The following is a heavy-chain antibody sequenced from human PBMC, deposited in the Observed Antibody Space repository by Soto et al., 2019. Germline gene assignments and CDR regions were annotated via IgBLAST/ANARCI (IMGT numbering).Heavy chain of an antibody. V-gene: IGHV1-18*01. CDR2: ISAYNGNT. D-gene: IGHD3-3*01. J-gene: IGHJ4*02. CDR3: ARGFWSGSIDY. CDR1: GYTFTSYV. Sequence: SVNVSCKASGYTFTSYVSSWVRQAPGQGLEWMGWISAYNGNTNYAQKLQGRVTMTTDTSTSTAYMELRSLRSDDTAVYYCARGFWSGSIDYWGQGTLVTVSS.